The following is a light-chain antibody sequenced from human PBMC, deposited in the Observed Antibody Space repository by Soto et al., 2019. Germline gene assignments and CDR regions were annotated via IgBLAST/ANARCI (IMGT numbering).Light chain of an antibody. V-gene: IGKV3-20*01. Sequence: EIVLTQSPGTLSLSPGGRATLSCRASQSVSRSDLAWYQPKPGQAPRLLIYGASSRATGIPDRFSGSGSGTDFTLTISRMEPEDFAVYYCQQFSSTPSWTFGKGTKVDIK. CDR3: QQFSSTPSWT. CDR1: QSVSRSD. J-gene: IGKJ1*01. CDR2: GAS.